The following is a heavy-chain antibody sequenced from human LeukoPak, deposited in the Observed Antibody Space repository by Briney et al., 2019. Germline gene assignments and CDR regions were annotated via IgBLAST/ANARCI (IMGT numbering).Heavy chain of an antibody. CDR3: ARGGLGARVIGY. CDR1: GGSFSGYY. CDR2: INHSGST. J-gene: IGHJ4*02. D-gene: IGHD1-26*01. Sequence: SETLSLTCAVYGGSFSGYYWSWIRQPPGKGLEWIGEINHSGSTNYNPSLKSQVTISVDTSKNQFSLKLSSVTAADTAVYYCARGGLGARVIGYWGQGTLVTVSS. V-gene: IGHV4-34*01.